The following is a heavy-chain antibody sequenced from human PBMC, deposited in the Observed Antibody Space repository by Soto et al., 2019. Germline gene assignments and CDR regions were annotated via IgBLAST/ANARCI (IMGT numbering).Heavy chain of an antibody. J-gene: IGHJ5*02. CDR2: IYPGDSDT. Sequence: PGESVKISCKGSGYSFTSYWIGWVRQMPGKGLEWMGIIYPGDSDTRYSPSFQGQVTISADKSISTAYLQWSSLKASDTAMYYCARHGVLRYFDWSSWGQGTLVTVSS. V-gene: IGHV5-51*01. CDR1: GYSFTSYW. D-gene: IGHD3-9*01. CDR3: ARHGVLRYFDWSS.